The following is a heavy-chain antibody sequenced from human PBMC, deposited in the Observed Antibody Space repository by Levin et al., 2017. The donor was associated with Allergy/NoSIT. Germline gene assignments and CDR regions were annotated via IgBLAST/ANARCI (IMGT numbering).Heavy chain of an antibody. V-gene: IGHV1-69*13. J-gene: IGHJ6*02. CDR2: IIPIFGTA. D-gene: IGHD6-19*01. CDR1: GGTFSSYA. CDR3: ARGAVAGRYYYGMDV. Sequence: SVKVSCKASGGTFSSYAISWVRQAPGQGLEWMGGIIPIFGTANYAQKFQGRVTITADESTSTAYMELSSLRSEDTAVYYCARGAVAGRYYYGMDVWGQGTTVTVSS.